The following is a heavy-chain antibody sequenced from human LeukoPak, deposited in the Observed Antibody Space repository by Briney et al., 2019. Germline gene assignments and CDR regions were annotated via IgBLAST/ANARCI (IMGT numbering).Heavy chain of an antibody. CDR1: GYTFSYYG. D-gene: IGHD3-22*01. V-gene: IGHV1-18*01. J-gene: IGHJ6*03. CDR3: ARGPGGRRGYYPLEDSYYYYYMDV. Sequence: ASVKVSCKAAGYTFSYYGINWVRQAPGQGLEWMGWISAYKGNTNYAQKLQGRVTMTTDTSTSTAYMELRSLRSDDTAVYYCARGPGGRRGYYPLEDSYYYYYMDVWGKGTTVTVSS. CDR2: ISAYKGNT.